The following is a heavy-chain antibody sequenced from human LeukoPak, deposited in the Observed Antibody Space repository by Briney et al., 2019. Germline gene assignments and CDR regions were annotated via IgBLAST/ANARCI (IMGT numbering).Heavy chain of an antibody. CDR2: INSDGSST. CDR3: ARDTVIPYSQVGTTKD. CDR1: GFIFSSCW. V-gene: IGHV3-74*01. Sequence: GGSLRLSCAASGFIFSSCWMHWVRQAPGKGLVWVSRINSDGSSTSYADSVKGQFTISRDNAKNTLYLQMNSLRAEDTAVYYCARDTVIPYSQVGTTKDWGQGTLVTVSS. D-gene: IGHD1-26*01. J-gene: IGHJ4*02.